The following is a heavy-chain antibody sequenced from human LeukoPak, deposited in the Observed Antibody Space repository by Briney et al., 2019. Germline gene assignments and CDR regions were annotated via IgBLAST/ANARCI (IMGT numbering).Heavy chain of an antibody. Sequence: WVNVSCKVSRGSFGDFAIICVPHAPRHGLEGMGRSVPISDRNDSAQKFQGRVTFTTDASTTTAHMEMSNLSLEDTAVYYCVATSIIFTWCDPWGQGNLVTVSS. J-gene: IGHJ5*02. CDR3: VATSIIFTWCDP. V-gene: IGHV1-69*05. D-gene: IGHD1-14*01. CDR1: RGSFGDFA. CDR2: SVPISDRN.